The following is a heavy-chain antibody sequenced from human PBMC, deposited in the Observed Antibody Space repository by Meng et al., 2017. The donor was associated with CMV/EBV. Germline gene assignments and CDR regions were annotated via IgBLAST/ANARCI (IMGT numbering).Heavy chain of an antibody. V-gene: IGHV3-23*01. CDR2: ISGSGGTT. Sequence: GESLKIPCAASGFTFSSYAMSWVRQAPGQGLEWVSFISGSGGTTYYADSVEGRFTISRDNSGNTLYPQMSSLRVEDTAIYYCEKDRCSTTSCPLDYWGQGTLVTVSS. CDR3: EKDRCSTTSCPLDY. D-gene: IGHD2-2*01. J-gene: IGHJ4*02. CDR1: GFTFSSYA.